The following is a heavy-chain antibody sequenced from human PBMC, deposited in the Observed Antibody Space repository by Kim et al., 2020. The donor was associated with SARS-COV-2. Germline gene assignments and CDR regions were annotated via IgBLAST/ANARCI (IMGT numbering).Heavy chain of an antibody. CDR3: ARGGTSRSGWYAYNWFDP. CDR1: EFTFSNYG. Sequence: GGSLRLSCAASEFTFSNYGMHWVRQAPGKGLEWVAVIWYDGTTKYYADSLKGRFTISRDNSKNTLYLQMNSLRAEDTAVYYCARGGTSRSGWYAYNWFDPGGQETLVIVSS. CDR2: IWYDGTTK. J-gene: IGHJ5*02. D-gene: IGHD6-19*01. V-gene: IGHV3-33*01.